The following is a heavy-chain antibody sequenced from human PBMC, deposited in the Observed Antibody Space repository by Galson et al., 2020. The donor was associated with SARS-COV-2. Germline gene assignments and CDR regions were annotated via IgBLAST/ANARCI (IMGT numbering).Heavy chain of an antibody. V-gene: IGHV4-34*01. D-gene: IGHD2-21*02. CDR3: AREENCFLGVTVTRLCYFEY. Sequence: SETLSLTCAVYGGSFSGYYWSWIRQPPGKGLEWIGEINSSGSTNYNPSLKSRVTISVDTSKNHFSLKLSSVTAADTAVYYCAREENCFLGVTVTRLCYFEYWGRGTLATVCS. CDR1: GGSFSGYY. J-gene: IGHJ4*02. CDR2: INSSGST.